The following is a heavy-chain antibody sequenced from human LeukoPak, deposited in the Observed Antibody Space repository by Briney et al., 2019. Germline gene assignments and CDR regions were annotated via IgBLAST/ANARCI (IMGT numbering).Heavy chain of an antibody. Sequence: GESLKISCKSSGYSFTNYWIGWVRQMPGKGLEWMGIIYPGDSDTRYSPSFQGQVTISADKSISTAYLQWSSLKASDTAMYYCARLTSRYSSGWFDPWGQGTLVTVSS. D-gene: IGHD6-19*01. J-gene: IGHJ5*02. CDR2: IYPGDSDT. CDR1: GYSFTNYW. CDR3: ARLTSRYSSGWFDP. V-gene: IGHV5-51*01.